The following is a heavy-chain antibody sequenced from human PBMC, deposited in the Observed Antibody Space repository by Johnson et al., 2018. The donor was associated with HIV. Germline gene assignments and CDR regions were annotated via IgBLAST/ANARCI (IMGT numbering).Heavy chain of an antibody. V-gene: IGHV3-20*04. CDR3: AKNFRGGIVATGDAFET. Sequence: VQLVESGGSVVRRGGSLRLSCAASGFTFDDYGMSWVRQGPGKGLEWVSGINWNGGSTGYADSVKGRFTISRANTKNSLYLQMNSLRAEDTAMYYCAKNFRGGIVATGDAFETWGQGTMVTVSA. CDR2: INWNGGST. J-gene: IGHJ3*02. D-gene: IGHD6-13*01. CDR1: GFTFDDYG.